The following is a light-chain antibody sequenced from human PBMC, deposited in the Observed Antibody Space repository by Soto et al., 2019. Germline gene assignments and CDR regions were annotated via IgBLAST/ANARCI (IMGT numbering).Light chain of an antibody. Sequence: DIQLTQSPSFLSASVGDRVTITCRAIQGISSYLAWYQQRPGKAPKLLMYGASTLQSGVPSRFSGSASGTTFTLTINNLQPEDFATYYCQQLNNFPRTFGQGTKVE. CDR1: QGISSY. CDR3: QQLNNFPRT. V-gene: IGKV1-9*01. CDR2: GAS. J-gene: IGKJ1*01.